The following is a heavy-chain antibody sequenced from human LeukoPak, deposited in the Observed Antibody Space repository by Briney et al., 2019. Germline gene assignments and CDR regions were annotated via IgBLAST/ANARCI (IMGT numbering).Heavy chain of an antibody. J-gene: IGHJ4*02. D-gene: IGHD6-19*01. CDR1: GGSVISGGYY. CDR3: ARRGYSSGWYYFDY. V-gene: IGHV4-61*08. Sequence: PSETLSLTCTVSGGSVISGGYYWSWIWQPPGKGLEWIGYIYYSGSTTYNPSLKSRVTISVDTSKNQFSLKLSSVTAADTAVYYCARRGYSSGWYYFDYWGQGTLVTVSS. CDR2: IYYSGST.